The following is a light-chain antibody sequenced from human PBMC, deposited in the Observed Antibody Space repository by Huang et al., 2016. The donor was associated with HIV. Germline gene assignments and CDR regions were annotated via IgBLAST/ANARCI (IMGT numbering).Light chain of an antibody. J-gene: IGKJ2*01. V-gene: IGKV3-11*01. CDR3: QQRSNWPHT. CDR1: QRVSSY. Sequence: EIVLTQSPATLSLSPGERATLSCRASQRVSSYLAWYQQKPGQAPRLLIYDASERATGIPSRFSGSGSGTDFTLTISSLEPEDFAVYYCQQRSNWPHTFGQGTKLEIK. CDR2: DAS.